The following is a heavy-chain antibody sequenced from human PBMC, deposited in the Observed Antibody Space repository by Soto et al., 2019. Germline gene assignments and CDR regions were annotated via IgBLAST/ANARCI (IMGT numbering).Heavy chain of an antibody. CDR2: IDPSDSYT. V-gene: IGHV5-10-1*01. CDR1: GYSFTSYW. CDR3: ARRDRITMIVVVGDYGMDV. D-gene: IGHD3-22*01. J-gene: IGHJ6*02. Sequence: RGESLKISCKGSGYSFTSYWISWVRQMPGKGLEWMGRIDPSDSYTNYSPSFQGHVTISADKSISTAYLQWSSLKASDTAMYYCARRDRITMIVVVGDYGMDVWGQGTTVTVSS.